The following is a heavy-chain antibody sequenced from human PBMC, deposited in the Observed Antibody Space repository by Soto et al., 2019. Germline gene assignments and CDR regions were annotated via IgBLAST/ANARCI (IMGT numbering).Heavy chain of an antibody. CDR1: GFSFSRHS. CDR2: ISPTSEYI. V-gene: IGHV3-21*01. CDR3: ARKSYSGNSGFYDY. D-gene: IGHD3-22*01. Sequence: GGALRVSCAASGFSFSRHSMNWVRQAPGKGLEWVSSISPTSEYIYHADSVKGRFTISRDNAKNSLYLQMDSLRADDTAVYYCARKSYSGNSGFYDYWGQGA. J-gene: IGHJ4*02.